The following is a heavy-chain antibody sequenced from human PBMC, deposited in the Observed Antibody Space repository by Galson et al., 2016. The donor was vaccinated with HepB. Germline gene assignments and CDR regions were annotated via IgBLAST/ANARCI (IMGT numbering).Heavy chain of an antibody. J-gene: IGHJ4*02. CDR3: ARELGGSGSYDY. CDR1: GDSISESDW. V-gene: IGHV4-4*02. CDR2: IYPSGRT. Sequence: SETLSLTCSVSGDSISESDWWIWVRQPPGKGLEWIGQIYPSGRTNYKPSLRSRFTILVDRSKNQFPLNLSSVTAADTAVYYCARELGGSGSYDYWGPGTLVTVSS. D-gene: IGHD3-10*01.